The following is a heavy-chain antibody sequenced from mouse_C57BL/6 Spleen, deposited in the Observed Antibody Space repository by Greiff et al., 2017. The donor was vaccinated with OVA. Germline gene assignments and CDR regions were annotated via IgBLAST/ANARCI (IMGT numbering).Heavy chain of an antibody. CDR3: ARSSRYYYGSSYDFDY. CDR2: IYPGDGDT. D-gene: IGHD1-1*01. V-gene: IGHV1-82*01. J-gene: IGHJ2*01. Sequence: VKLMESGPELVKPGASVKISCKASGYAFSSSWMNWVKQRPGKGLEWIGRIYPGDGDTTYNGKFKGKATLTADKSSSTAYMQLSSLTSEDSAVYFCARSSRYYYGSSYDFDYWGQGTTLTVSS. CDR1: GYAFSSSW.